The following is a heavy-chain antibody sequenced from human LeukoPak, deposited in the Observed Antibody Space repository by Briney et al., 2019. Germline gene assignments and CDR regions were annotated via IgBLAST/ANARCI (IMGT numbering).Heavy chain of an antibody. J-gene: IGHJ5*02. D-gene: IGHD5-18*01. CDR3: ARRLKHLYTVMVT. V-gene: IGHV1-2*02. Sequence: ASVKVSCKASGYTFTGYYMHWVRQAPGQGLEWMGWINPNSGGTNYAQKFQGRVTMTRDTSISTAYMELSRLRSDDTAVYYCARRLKHLYTVMVTWGQGTLVTVSS. CDR2: INPNSGGT. CDR1: GYTFTGYY.